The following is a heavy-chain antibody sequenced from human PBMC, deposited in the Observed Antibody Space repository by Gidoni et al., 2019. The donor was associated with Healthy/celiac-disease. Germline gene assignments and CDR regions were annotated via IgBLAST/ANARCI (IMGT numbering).Heavy chain of an antibody. CDR1: GGTFSSYA. D-gene: IGHD5-18*01. CDR3: ARGGTAMVKSGLDY. V-gene: IGHV1-69*09. Sequence: VQLVQSGAEVKKPGSSVKVSCRASGGTFSSYAISWVRQAPGQGLEWMGRIIPILGIANYAQKFQGRVTITADKSTSTAYMELSSLRSEDTAVYYCARGGTAMVKSGLDYWGQGTLVTVSS. J-gene: IGHJ4*02. CDR2: IIPILGIA.